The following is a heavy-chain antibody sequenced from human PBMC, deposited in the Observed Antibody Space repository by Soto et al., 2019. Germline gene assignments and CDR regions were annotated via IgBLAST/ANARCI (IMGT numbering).Heavy chain of an antibody. CDR3: ASPGTEGDYVYYYYLDY. Sequence: ASVKVSCKVSGYTFTGRYVHWVRQAAGQGLEWMGWINPKSGATNYAPKFQGRVTMTRDTSISAAYMELSRLGSHDTAVYFCASPGTEGDYVYYYYLDYWGQGT. CDR2: INPKSGAT. D-gene: IGHD4-17*01. CDR1: GYTFTGRY. J-gene: IGHJ4*02. V-gene: IGHV1-2*02.